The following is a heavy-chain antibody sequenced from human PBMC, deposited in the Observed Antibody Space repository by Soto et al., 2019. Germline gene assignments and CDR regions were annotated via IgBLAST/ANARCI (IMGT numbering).Heavy chain of an antibody. J-gene: IGHJ4*02. CDR3: ARSPWIQLSIGYYFDY. CDR2: ISAYNGNT. Sequence: ASVKVSCKASGYTFTIYGISWVRQAPGQGLEWMGWISAYNGNTNYAQKLQGRVAMTTDTSTSTAYMELRSLRSDDTAVYYCARSPWIQLSIGYYFDYWGQGTLVTVSS. CDR1: GYTFTIYG. V-gene: IGHV1-18*01. D-gene: IGHD5-18*01.